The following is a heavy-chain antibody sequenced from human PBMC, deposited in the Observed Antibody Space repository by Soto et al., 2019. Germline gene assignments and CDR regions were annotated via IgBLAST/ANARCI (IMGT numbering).Heavy chain of an antibody. CDR1: GGSISSGDYY. J-gene: IGHJ4*02. CDR2: IYYSGST. V-gene: IGHV4-30-4*01. Sequence: QVQLQESGPGLVKPSQTLSLTCTVSGGSISSGDYYWSWIRQPPGKGLEWIGYIYYSGSTYYNPSLKSRVTIPVDTSKNQFSLKLSSVTAADTAVYYCARGPIGDYYDSSGYYYDFDYWGQGTLVTVSS. CDR3: ARGPIGDYYDSSGYYYDFDY. D-gene: IGHD3-22*01.